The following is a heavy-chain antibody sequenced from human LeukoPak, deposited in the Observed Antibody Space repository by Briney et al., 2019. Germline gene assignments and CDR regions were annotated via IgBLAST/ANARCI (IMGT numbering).Heavy chain of an antibody. Sequence: PGRSLRLSCAASGLTFNRYALHWVRQAPGKGLEWVAVISNDGSNKYYADSVKGRFTISRDNSKNTLYLQMNSLRPEDTAVYYCASRITMIVVPPDYWGQGTLVTVSS. CDR1: GLTFNRYA. J-gene: IGHJ4*02. CDR2: ISNDGSNK. D-gene: IGHD3-22*01. CDR3: ASRITMIVVPPDY. V-gene: IGHV3-30*04.